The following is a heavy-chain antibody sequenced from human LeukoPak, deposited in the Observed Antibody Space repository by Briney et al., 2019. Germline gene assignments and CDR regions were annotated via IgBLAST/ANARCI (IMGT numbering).Heavy chain of an antibody. CDR2: INHSGST. J-gene: IGHJ4*02. CDR1: GGSFSGYY. V-gene: IGHV4-34*01. Sequence: SETLSLTCAVYGGSFSGYYWSWIRQPPGKGLEWIGEINHSGSTNYNPSLKSRVTISVDTSKNQFSLKLSSVTAADTAVYYCARHSLIAAAGRGPFDYWGQGTLVTVSS. D-gene: IGHD6-13*01. CDR3: ARHSLIAAAGRGPFDY.